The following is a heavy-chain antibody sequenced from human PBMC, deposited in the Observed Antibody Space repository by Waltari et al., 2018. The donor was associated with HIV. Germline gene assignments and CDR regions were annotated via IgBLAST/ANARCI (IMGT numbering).Heavy chain of an antibody. Sequence: EVQLGEYGGGLVQRGGPQRLACAASGLIFSNNWLNWVRQAPGKGLAWVANINQDGSEKYYVDSVKGRVTISRDNAKNSLYLQMNNLRAEDTAVYYCAGEMPTIIGDAFDIWGQGTMVTISS. CDR2: INQDGSEK. D-gene: IGHD3-16*02. CDR1: GLIFSNNW. V-gene: IGHV3-7*01. CDR3: AGEMPTIIGDAFDI. J-gene: IGHJ3*02.